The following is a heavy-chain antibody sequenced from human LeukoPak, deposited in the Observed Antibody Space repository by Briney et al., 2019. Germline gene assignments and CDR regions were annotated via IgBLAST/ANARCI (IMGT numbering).Heavy chain of an antibody. CDR1: GFTFSSYW. CDR3: AREDPTVTNPLFDY. CDR2: IKQDGSEK. Sequence: GGSLRLSCAASGFTFSSYWMSWVRQAPGKGLGWVANIKQDGSEKYYVDSVKGRFTISRDNAKNSLYLQMNSLRAEDTAVYYCAREDPTVTNPLFDYWGQGTLVTVSS. V-gene: IGHV3-7*01. J-gene: IGHJ4*02. D-gene: IGHD4-17*01.